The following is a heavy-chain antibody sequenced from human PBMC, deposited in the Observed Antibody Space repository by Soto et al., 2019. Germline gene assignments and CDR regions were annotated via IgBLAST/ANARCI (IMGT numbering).Heavy chain of an antibody. Sequence: QVQLVQSGAEVKKPGSSVKVSCKASGGTFSSYAISWVRQAPGKGLEWMGGIIPIFGKENYAQKFQGRVTITADESTSTAYLELSSLRAEDKAVYYCSRGGMYCSCGSCFTDRFDYWGQGTLVTVSS. CDR1: GGTFSSYA. J-gene: IGHJ4*02. V-gene: IGHV1-69*12. CDR2: IIPIFGKE. D-gene: IGHD2-15*01. CDR3: SRGGMYCSCGSCFTDRFDY.